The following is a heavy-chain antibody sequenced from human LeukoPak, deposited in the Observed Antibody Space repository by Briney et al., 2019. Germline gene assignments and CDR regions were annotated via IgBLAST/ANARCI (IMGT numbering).Heavy chain of an antibody. CDR3: ARDLPYCGGDCYLGFDY. V-gene: IGHV3-9*01. J-gene: IGHJ4*02. CDR2: ISWNSGSI. Sequence: GGSLRLSCAASGFTFDDYAMHWVRQAPGKGLEWVSGISWNSGSIGYADSVKGRFTISRDNAKNSLYLQMSSLRAEDTAVYYCARDLPYCGGDCYLGFDYWGQGTLVTVSS. D-gene: IGHD2-21*02. CDR1: GFTFDDYA.